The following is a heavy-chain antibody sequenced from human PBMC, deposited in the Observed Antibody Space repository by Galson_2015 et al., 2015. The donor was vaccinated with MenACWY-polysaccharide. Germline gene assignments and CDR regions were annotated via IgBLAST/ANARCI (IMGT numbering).Heavy chain of an antibody. CDR1: GFSLSTSGVG. CDR3: AHRRIAAAARYYYYGMDV. D-gene: IGHD6-13*01. CDR2: IYWDDDK. V-gene: IGHV2-5*02. Sequence: PALVKPTQTLTLTCTFSGFSLSTSGVGVGWIRQPPGKALEWLALIYWDDDKRYSPSLKSRLTITKDTSKNQVVLTMTNMDPVDTATYYCAHRRIAAAARYYYYGMDVWGQGTTVTVSS. J-gene: IGHJ6*02.